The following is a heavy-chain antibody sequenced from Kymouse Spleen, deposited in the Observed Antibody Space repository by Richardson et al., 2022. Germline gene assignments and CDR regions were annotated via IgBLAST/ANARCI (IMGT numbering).Heavy chain of an antibody. CDR3: ARDWNYETYYYGMDV. Sequence: QVQLQQWGAGLLKPSETLSLTCAVYGGSFSGYYWSWIRQPPGKGLEWIGEINHSGSTNYNPSLKSRVTISVDTSKNQFSLKLSSVTAADTAVYYCARDWNYETYYYGMDVWGQGTTVTVSS. D-gene: IGHD1-7*01. CDR1: GGSFSGYY. V-gene: IGHV4-34*01. CDR2: INHSGST. J-gene: IGHJ6*02.